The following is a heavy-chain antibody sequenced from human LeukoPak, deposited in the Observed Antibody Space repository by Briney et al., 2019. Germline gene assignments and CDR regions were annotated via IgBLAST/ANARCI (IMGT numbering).Heavy chain of an antibody. CDR1: GYTFTSYG. V-gene: IGHV1-18*01. CDR3: ARERVSPTARFDY. Sequence: ASVKVSCKASGYTFTSYGISWVRQAPGRGLEWMGWISASIGITNYAQKLQGRVTMTTDTSTSTAYMELRSMRSDDTAVYYCARERVSPTARFDYWGQGTLVTVSS. CDR2: ISASIGIT. D-gene: IGHD4-17*01. J-gene: IGHJ4*02.